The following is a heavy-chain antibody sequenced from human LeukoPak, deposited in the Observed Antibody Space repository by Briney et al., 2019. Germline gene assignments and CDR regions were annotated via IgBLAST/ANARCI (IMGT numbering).Heavy chain of an antibody. CDR2: IHHSGST. J-gene: IGHJ5*02. V-gene: IGHV4-38-2*01. D-gene: IGHD6-19*01. CDR1: GYSISSGYY. CDR3: ARGSGYSSGWNWFDP. Sequence: SETLSLTCAVSGYSISSGYYWGWIRQPPGKGLEWIGSIHHSGSTYYSPSLKSRVTISVDTSKNQFSLKVSSVTAADTAVYYCARGSGYSSGWNWFDPWGQGTLVTVSP.